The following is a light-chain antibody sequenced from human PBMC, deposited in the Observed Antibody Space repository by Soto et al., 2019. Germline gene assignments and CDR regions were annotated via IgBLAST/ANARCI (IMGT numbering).Light chain of an antibody. CDR2: GAS. J-gene: IGKJ1*01. CDR3: QQYGDSPWT. Sequence: EIVLTQSPGTRSLSPGERATLACRARQSVGSTYLAWYQQKPGQAPRLLIYGASSRATGIPDRFSGSGSGTDFTLTISRLEPEDFAVYYCQQYGDSPWTFGQGTRWIS. CDR1: QSVGSTY. V-gene: IGKV3-20*01.